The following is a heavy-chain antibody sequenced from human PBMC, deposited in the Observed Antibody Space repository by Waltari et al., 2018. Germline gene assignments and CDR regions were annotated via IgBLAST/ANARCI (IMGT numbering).Heavy chain of an antibody. CDR1: GYTFTDYY. D-gene: IGHD2-2*01. J-gene: IGHJ5*02. CDR2: VDPEDGET. V-gene: IGHV1-69-2*01. Sequence: EVQLVQSGAEVKKPGATVKISCKVSGYTFTDYYMHWVQQAPGKGLEWMGLVDPEDGETIYAEKFQGRVTITADTSTDTAYMELSSLRSEDTAVYYCATDKLGYCSSTSCHRGWFDPWGQGTLVTVSS. CDR3: ATDKLGYCSSTSCHRGWFDP.